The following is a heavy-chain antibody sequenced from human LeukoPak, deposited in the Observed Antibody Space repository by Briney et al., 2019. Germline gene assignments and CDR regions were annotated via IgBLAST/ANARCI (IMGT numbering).Heavy chain of an antibody. CDR1: GGSISSGDYY. Sequence: SQTLSLTCTVSGGSISSGDYYWSWIRQPPGKGLEWIGYIYYSGSTYYNPSLKSRVTISVDTSKNQFSLKLSSVTAADTAVYYCASEYASPPNWFDPWGQGTLVTVYS. J-gene: IGHJ5*02. CDR3: ASEYASPPNWFDP. D-gene: IGHD2-8*01. V-gene: IGHV4-30-4*08. CDR2: IYYSGST.